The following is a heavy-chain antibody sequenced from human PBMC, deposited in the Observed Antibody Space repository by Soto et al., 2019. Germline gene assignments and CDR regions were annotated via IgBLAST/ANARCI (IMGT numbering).Heavy chain of an antibody. D-gene: IGHD2-2*01. CDR1: GFSLSTSGVG. Sequence: SGPTLVNPTQTLTLTCTFSGFSLSTSGVGVGWIRQPPGKALEWLALIYWDDDKRYSPSLKSRLTVTKDTSKNQFVLTMTNMDPVDTATYFCAHQLGYCSTTSCYSHPFDYWGQGTLVTAPQ. J-gene: IGHJ4*02. V-gene: IGHV2-5*02. CDR2: IYWDDDK. CDR3: AHQLGYCSTTSCYSHPFDY.